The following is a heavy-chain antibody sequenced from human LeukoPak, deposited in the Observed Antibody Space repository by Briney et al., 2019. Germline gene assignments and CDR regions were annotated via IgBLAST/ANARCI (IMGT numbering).Heavy chain of an antibody. CDR1: GFTFSVYQ. J-gene: IGHJ4*02. CDR2: LSNSGSTI. D-gene: IGHD2-15*01. V-gene: IGHV3-48*03. Sequence: GGSLRLSCAASGFTFSVYQMNWVRQAPGKGLEWVSYLSNSGSTIYYADSVKGRLTITRDNAKNSLYLQMNSLRAEDTAVYYCARMKYCSGGSCYALFDYWGQGTLVTVSS. CDR3: ARMKYCSGGSCYALFDY.